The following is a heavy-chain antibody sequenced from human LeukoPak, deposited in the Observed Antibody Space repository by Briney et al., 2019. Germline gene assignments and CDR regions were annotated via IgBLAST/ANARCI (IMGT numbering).Heavy chain of an antibody. D-gene: IGHD2-15*01. CDR2: INPSGGST. V-gene: IGHV1-46*01. Sequence: ASVKVSCKASGYTFTSYYMHWVRQAPGQGLEWMGIINPSGGSTSYAQKFQGRVTMTRDTSTSTVYMELSSLRSEDTAVYYCARRYCSGGSCYYLDYWGQGTLVTVSS. CDR3: ARRYCSGGSCYYLDY. CDR1: GYTFTSYY. J-gene: IGHJ4*02.